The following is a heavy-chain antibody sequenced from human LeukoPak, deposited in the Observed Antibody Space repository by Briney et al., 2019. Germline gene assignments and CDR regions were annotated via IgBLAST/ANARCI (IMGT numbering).Heavy chain of an antibody. Sequence: SGGSLRLSCVVSGFTFNRCWMNWDRQAPGKGLEWVAHINPDGRDTYYVDSVKGRFTISRDNAQNSMYLQMNSLRVEDTAVYYCTSWGDTTAEYFQRWGQGTLVTVSS. CDR1: GFTFNRCW. CDR3: TSWGDTTAEYFQR. V-gene: IGHV3-7*01. D-gene: IGHD2-21*02. CDR2: INPDGRDT. J-gene: IGHJ1*01.